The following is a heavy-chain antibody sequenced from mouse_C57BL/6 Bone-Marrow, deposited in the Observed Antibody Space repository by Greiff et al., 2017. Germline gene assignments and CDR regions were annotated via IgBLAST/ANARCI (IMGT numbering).Heavy chain of an antibody. CDR3: ARDEAQTYYFDY. Sequence: EVKLMESGGGLVKPGGSLKLSCAASGFTFSSYAMSWVRQTPEKRLEWVATISDGGSYTYYPDNVKGRFTISRDNAKNKLYLQMSHLKSEDTAMYYCARDEAQTYYFDYWGQGTTLTVSS. CDR1: GFTFSSYA. V-gene: IGHV5-4*01. J-gene: IGHJ2*01. CDR2: ISDGGSYT.